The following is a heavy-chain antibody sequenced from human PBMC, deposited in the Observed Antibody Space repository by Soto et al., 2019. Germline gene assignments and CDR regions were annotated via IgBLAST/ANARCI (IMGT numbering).Heavy chain of an antibody. J-gene: IGHJ4*02. Sequence: GASVKVSCKASGYTFTTYAIHWVRQAPGQRLEWMGWINAGNGKTKYSQKFQDRVTITRDTSATTAYMELSSPTSEDTAVYYCARAGDDCSTTSCYMIDYWGQGTLVTVSS. CDR2: INAGNGKT. V-gene: IGHV1-3*01. D-gene: IGHD2-2*02. CDR1: GYTFTTYA. CDR3: ARAGDDCSTTSCYMIDY.